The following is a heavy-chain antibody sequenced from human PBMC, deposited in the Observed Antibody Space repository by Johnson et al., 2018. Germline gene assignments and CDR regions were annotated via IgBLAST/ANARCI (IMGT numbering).Heavy chain of an antibody. Sequence: VQLQESGGGLVQPGGSLKLSCVASGISFSGSAMHWVRQASGKGLEWVGRLRSKANRYATAYAASVSGRFTISTDDSKNTAYLQMNSLKPDDTAMYYCTRSSLVPDYYYGMDVWGQGTTVIVSS. J-gene: IGHJ6*02. CDR1: GISFSGSA. CDR3: TRSSLVPDYYYGMDV. V-gene: IGHV3-73*02. D-gene: IGHD2-2*01. CDR2: LRSKANRYAT.